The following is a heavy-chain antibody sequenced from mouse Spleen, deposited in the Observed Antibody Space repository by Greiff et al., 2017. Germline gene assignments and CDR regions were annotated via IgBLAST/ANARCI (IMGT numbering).Heavy chain of an antibody. J-gene: IGHJ3*01. CDR1: GYAFSSYW. CDR3: ARSSTTATFAY. Sequence: VQLQQSGAELVRPGSSVKISCKASGYAFSSYWMNWVKQRPGQGLEWIGQIYPGDGDTNYNGKFKGKATLTADKSSSTAYMQLSSLTSEDSAVYFCARSSTTATFAYWGQRTLVTVSA. D-gene: IGHD1-2*01. V-gene: IGHV1-80*01. CDR2: IYPGDGDT.